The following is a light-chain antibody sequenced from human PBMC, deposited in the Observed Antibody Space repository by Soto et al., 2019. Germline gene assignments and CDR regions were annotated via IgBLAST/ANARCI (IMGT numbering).Light chain of an antibody. V-gene: IGKV1-39*01. CDR3: QQSYSTPPGT. J-gene: IGKJ1*01. CDR1: QSISTY. CDR2: ATS. Sequence: DIQMTQSPSSLSASVGDRVTITCRASQSISTYLIWYQQKPGKAPKLLIYATSSLQSGVPSRFSGSGSGTDFTLTISSLQHEDFATYYCQQSYSTPPGTFGQGTKVEIK.